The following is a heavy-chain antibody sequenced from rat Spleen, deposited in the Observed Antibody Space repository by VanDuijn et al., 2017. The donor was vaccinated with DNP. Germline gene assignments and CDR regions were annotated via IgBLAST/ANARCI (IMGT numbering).Heavy chain of an antibody. CDR3: TRHVLPLRVWDY. CDR1: GFSFSGYY. J-gene: IGHJ2*01. CDR2: IRYDGGST. Sequence: EVQLVESGGGSVQPGRSLKLSCAASGFSFSGYYMAWVRQAPTKGLQWVAYIRYDGGSTYYGDSVKGRFTISRDNAKSTLYLQMNSLRSEDMATYYCTRHVLPLRVWDYWGQGVMVTVSS. D-gene: IGHD1-4*01. V-gene: IGHV5-22*01.